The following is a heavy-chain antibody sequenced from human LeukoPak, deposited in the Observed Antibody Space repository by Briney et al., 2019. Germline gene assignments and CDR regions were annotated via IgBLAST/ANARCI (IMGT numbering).Heavy chain of an antibody. CDR3: ARTPSRIAAAGEL. CDR2: ISNYNGDT. V-gene: IGHV1-18*01. J-gene: IGHJ4*02. Sequence: PRASVKVSCKASGYTFNSYGFSWVRQVPGQGLEWVGWISNYNGDTRYAQKFQGRVTITADKSTSTAYMELSSLRSEDTAVYYCARTPSRIAAAGELWGQGTLVTVSS. D-gene: IGHD6-13*01. CDR1: GYTFNSYG.